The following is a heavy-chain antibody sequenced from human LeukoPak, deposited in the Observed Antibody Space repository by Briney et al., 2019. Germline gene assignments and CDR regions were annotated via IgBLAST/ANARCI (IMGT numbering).Heavy chain of an antibody. V-gene: IGHV3-23*01. CDR3: ASPPGIAAAGTLD. CDR2: ISGSGGST. D-gene: IGHD6-13*01. J-gene: IGHJ4*02. Sequence: PGGSLRLSCAASGFTFSSYAMSWVRQAPGKGLEWVSAISGSGGSTYYADSVKGRFTISRDNSKNTLYPQMNSLRAEDTAVYYCASPPGIAAAGTLDWGQGTLVTVSS. CDR1: GFTFSSYA.